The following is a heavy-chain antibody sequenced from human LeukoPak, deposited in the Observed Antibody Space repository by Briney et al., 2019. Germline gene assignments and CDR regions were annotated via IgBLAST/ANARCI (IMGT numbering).Heavy chain of an antibody. D-gene: IGHD4-23*01. J-gene: IGHJ3*02. CDR3: ARVRNGGNSHDASDI. CDR1: GYSYTNNW. Sequence: GESLKISCKGSGYSYTNNWISWVRQMPGKGLEWMGKIDPSDSYTDYSPSFQGQVTISSDKSISTAYLQWSSLKASDTAMYYCARVRNGGNSHDASDIWGQGTVVTVSS. V-gene: IGHV5-10-1*01. CDR2: IDPSDSYT.